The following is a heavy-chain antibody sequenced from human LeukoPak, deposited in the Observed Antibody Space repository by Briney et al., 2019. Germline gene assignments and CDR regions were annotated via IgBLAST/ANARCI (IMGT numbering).Heavy chain of an antibody. CDR2: IRYDGSNK. V-gene: IGHV3-30*02. D-gene: IGHD3-22*01. Sequence: GGSLRLSCATSGFTFSFYGMHWVRQAPGKGLEWVAFIRYDGSNKYYADSVKGRFTISRDNSKNTLYLQMNSLRAEDTAVYYCAKDPTRIYYDSSGYYYYWGQGTLVTVSS. CDR3: AKDPTRIYYDSSGYYYY. CDR1: GFTFSFYG. J-gene: IGHJ4*02.